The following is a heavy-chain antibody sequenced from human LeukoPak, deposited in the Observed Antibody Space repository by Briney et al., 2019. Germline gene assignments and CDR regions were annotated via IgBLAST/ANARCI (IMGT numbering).Heavy chain of an antibody. V-gene: IGHV3-33*06. Sequence: GGSLRLSCAASGFTFSSYGMHWVRQAPGKGLEWVAVIWYDGSNKYYADSVKGRFTISRDNSKNTLYLQMSSLRAEDTAVYYCAKDPQGSGSYYASNWFDPWGQGTLVTVSS. D-gene: IGHD3-10*01. CDR3: AKDPQGSGSYYASNWFDP. CDR2: IWYDGSNK. J-gene: IGHJ5*02. CDR1: GFTFSSYG.